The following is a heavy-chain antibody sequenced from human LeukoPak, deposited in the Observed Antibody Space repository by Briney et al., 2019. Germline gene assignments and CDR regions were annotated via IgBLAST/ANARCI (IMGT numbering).Heavy chain of an antibody. CDR3: AKSNGYGLVNI. CDR1: GGSISSYY. CDR2: IFYSGGT. V-gene: IGHV4-59*04. Sequence: SETLSLTCTVSGGSISSYYWSWIRQTPGKGLEWIGNIFYSGGTYYSPSLTSRVTISLDTSRNQFSLKLNSVTAADTAVYYCAKSNGYGLVNIWGQGTMVTVSS. J-gene: IGHJ3*02. D-gene: IGHD3-10*01.